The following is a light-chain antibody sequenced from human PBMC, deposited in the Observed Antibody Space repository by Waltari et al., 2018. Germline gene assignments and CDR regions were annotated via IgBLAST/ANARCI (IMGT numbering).Light chain of an antibody. V-gene: IGKV3D-20*02. CDR3: QHYVRLPAT. J-gene: IGKJ1*01. Sequence: CRASQSVGRSLAWYQQKPGQAPRLLIYDASRRATGSPDRSSGSGSGTDFSLTISRLEPEDFAVYYCQHYVRLPATFGQGTKVEI. CDR1: QSVGRS. CDR2: DAS.